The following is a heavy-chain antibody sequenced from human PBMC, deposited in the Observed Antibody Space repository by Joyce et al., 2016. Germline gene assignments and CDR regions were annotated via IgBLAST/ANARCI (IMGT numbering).Heavy chain of an antibody. J-gene: IGHJ4*02. V-gene: IGHV4-31*03. CDR1: GGSITSDGYY. CDR2: IYNFGRT. CDR3: AGVRESSGLYFDY. D-gene: IGHD3-22*01. Sequence: QVQLQESGPGLVKPSQTLSLTCSVSGGSITSDGYYWGWIRQHPGKGREGVGYIYNFGRTYDNPSLKSRRSMSIDTSKDQFSLTLSSVTAADTGVYYWAGVRESSGLYFDYWGQGNLVSVSS.